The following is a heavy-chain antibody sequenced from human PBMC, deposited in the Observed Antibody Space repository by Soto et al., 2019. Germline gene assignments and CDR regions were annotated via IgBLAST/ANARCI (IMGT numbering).Heavy chain of an antibody. V-gene: IGHV4-34*01. CDR1: GGSFSGYY. Sequence: QVQLQQWGAGLLKPSETLSLTCAVYGGSFSGYYWSWIRQPPGKGLEWIGEINHSGSTNYNPSLKSRVTISVDTSKNQFSLKLSSVTAADTAVYYCARVDTMVRGVTLPYNWFDPWGQGTLVTVSS. D-gene: IGHD3-10*01. CDR2: INHSGST. CDR3: ARVDTMVRGVTLPYNWFDP. J-gene: IGHJ5*02.